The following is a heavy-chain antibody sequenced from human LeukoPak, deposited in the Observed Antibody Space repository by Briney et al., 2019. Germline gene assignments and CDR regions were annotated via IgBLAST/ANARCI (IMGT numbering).Heavy chain of an antibody. D-gene: IGHD3-9*01. CDR3: ARLVTSSWFDP. V-gene: IGHV4-59*01. CDR1: GDSISSYY. Sequence: SETLSLTCTVSGDSISSYYWSWIRQPPGKGLEWIGYMYYSGSTNYNPSLKSRVTISANTSKYQFSLKLSSVTAADTAVYYCARLVTSSWFDPWGQGTLVTVS. CDR2: MYYSGST. J-gene: IGHJ5*02.